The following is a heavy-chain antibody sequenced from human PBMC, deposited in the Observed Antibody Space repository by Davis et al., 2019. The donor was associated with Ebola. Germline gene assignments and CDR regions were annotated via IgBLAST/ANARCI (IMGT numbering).Heavy chain of an antibody. CDR1: GYTFTNYG. Sequence: ASVKVSCKASGYTFTNYGINWVRQAPGHGLAWMGWMNPNSGNTGYAQKFQGRVTMTRNTSISTAYMELSSLRSEDTAVYYCARGGRSSGYYYSYYYGMDVWGQGTTVTVSS. CDR3: ARGGRSSGYYYSYYYGMDV. CDR2: MNPNSGNT. D-gene: IGHD3-22*01. V-gene: IGHV1-8*02. J-gene: IGHJ6*02.